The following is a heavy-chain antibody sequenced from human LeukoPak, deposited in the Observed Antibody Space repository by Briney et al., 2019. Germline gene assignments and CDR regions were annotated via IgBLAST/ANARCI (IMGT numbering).Heavy chain of an antibody. V-gene: IGHV3-7*01. D-gene: IGHD3-3*01. CDR2: IKQDGSEK. Sequence: GGSLILACAASGFTFSTAWMSWFRQAPGKGLEWLGNIKQDGSEKYYVASVKSRFTISRDKAKNSLYLQMNSLRAERTFVYYWARDWRAREGFDYWGQGTLVTVSS. CDR1: GFTFSTAW. J-gene: IGHJ4*02. CDR3: ARDWRAREGFDY.